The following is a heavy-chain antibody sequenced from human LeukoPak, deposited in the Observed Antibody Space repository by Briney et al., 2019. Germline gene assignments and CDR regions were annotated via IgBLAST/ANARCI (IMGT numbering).Heavy chain of an antibody. CDR1: RGTLSSYA. CDR2: IIPIFGTA. CDR3: ARGGDSYYYDSSGLYHGVFDY. D-gene: IGHD3-22*01. V-gene: IGHV1-69*05. Sequence: PVKVSCKASRGTLSSYAISWVRQAPGQGLEWMGGIIPIFGTANYAQKFQGRVTITTDESTSTAYMELSSLRSEDTAVYDCARGGDSYYYDSSGLYHGVFDYWGQGTLVTVSS. J-gene: IGHJ4*02.